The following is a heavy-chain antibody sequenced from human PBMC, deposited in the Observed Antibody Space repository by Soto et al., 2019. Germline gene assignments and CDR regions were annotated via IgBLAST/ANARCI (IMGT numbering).Heavy chain of an antibody. D-gene: IGHD3-9*01. CDR2: VHYTGST. CDR1: GGSISGYY. CDR3: ATLKRGASWYLDSFDS. J-gene: IGHJ4*02. Sequence: SETLSLTCTVSGGSISGYYWNWLRQTPGKGLEWIGYVHYTGSTNYNPSLKSRLTISADTSSNQVSLRLSSVTAADTAIYYCATLKRGASWYLDSFDSWGQGTLVTVSS. V-gene: IGHV4-59*08.